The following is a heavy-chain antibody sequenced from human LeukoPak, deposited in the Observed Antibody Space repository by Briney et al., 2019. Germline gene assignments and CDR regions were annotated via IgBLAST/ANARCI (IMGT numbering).Heavy chain of an antibody. Sequence: SETLSLTCAGDGGSLSNYYWSWIRQPPGKGLEWIGEINHSASTTYNPSLKSRVTMSVDTSKNQFSLKLTSVTAADTAVYYCTRNNWFDPWGQGTLVTVSS. D-gene: IGHD2/OR15-2a*01. CDR1: GGSLSNYY. V-gene: IGHV4-34*01. CDR3: TRNNWFDP. CDR2: INHSAST. J-gene: IGHJ5*02.